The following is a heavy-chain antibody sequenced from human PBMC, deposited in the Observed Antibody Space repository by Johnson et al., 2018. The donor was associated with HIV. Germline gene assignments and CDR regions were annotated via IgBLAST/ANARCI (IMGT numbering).Heavy chain of an antibody. CDR1: GFTFRNHD. J-gene: IGHJ3*02. V-gene: IGHV3-13*01. Sequence: EVQLVESGGGLVQPGGSLRLSCAASGFTFRNHDMHWVRQATGKGLEWVSAIGPTGDTYYPGSVKGRFTISRENAKNSLYLQMNSLRAGDTAVYYCARGLIAVAGFDAFDIWGQGTMVTVSS. D-gene: IGHD6-19*01. CDR2: IGPTGDT. CDR3: ARGLIAVAGFDAFDI.